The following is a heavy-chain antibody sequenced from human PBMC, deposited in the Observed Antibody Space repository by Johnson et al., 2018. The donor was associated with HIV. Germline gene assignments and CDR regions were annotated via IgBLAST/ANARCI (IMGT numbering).Heavy chain of an antibody. D-gene: IGHD3-22*01. CDR3: TRPNYDSSGHDHQDAFDI. Sequence: EVQLVESGGGLVQPGGSLKLSCAASGFTFSGSAMHWVRQASGKGLEWVGRIRSKANSYATAYAASVKGRFTISRDDSKNTAYLQMNSLKTEDTAVYYCTRPNYDSSGHDHQDAFDIWGQGTMVTVSS. CDR2: IRSKANSYAT. CDR1: GFTFSGSA. J-gene: IGHJ3*02. V-gene: IGHV3-73*02.